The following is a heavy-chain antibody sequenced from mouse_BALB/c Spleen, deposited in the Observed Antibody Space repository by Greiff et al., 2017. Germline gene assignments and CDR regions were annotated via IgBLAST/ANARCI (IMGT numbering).Heavy chain of an antibody. V-gene: IGHV1-87*01. CDR3: ARGGIGY. Sequence: QVQLQQSGAELARPGASVKLSCKASGYTFTSYWMQWVNQRPGQGLEWIGAIYPGDGDTRYTQKFKGKATLTADKSSSTAYMQLSSLASEDSAVYYCARGGIGYWGQGTTLTVSS. CDR1: GYTFTSYW. CDR2: IYPGDGDT. J-gene: IGHJ2*01. D-gene: IGHD1-1*01.